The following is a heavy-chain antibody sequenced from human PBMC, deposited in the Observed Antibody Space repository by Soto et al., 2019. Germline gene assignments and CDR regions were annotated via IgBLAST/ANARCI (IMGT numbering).Heavy chain of an antibody. D-gene: IGHD3-16*01. Sequence: GGSLRLSCTTSGFTFGDYALSWVRQSPGKGLEWVGFIRRNAYGGTTDYAASVKGRFTISRDDSKSIAYLQMNSLRTEDTALYYCTRASSLDFDFWGQGTLVTVSS. CDR2: IRRNAYGGTT. CDR1: GFTFGDYA. J-gene: IGHJ4*02. V-gene: IGHV3-49*04. CDR3: TRASSLDFDF.